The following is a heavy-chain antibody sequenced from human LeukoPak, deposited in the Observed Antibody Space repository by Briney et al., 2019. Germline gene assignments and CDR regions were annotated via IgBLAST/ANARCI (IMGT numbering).Heavy chain of an antibody. J-gene: IGHJ4*02. D-gene: IGHD6-13*01. CDR1: GFTFRDYW. V-gene: IGHV3-7*01. CDR3: ARWGAAAGMLMGDN. Sequence: PGGSLRLSCAASGFTFRDYWMSWVRQAPGKGLEWVANIKQGESEKSYVDSVKGRFTISRDNAKNSLYLQMNSLRAEDTAVYYCARWGAAAGMLMGDNWGQGTLVTVSS. CDR2: IKQGESEK.